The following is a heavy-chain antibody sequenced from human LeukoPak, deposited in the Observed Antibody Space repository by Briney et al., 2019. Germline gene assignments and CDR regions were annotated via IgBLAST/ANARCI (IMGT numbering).Heavy chain of an antibody. D-gene: IGHD6-13*01. CDR2: IYYSGST. CDR3: ASDPPPGIAAVGGFG. V-gene: IGHV4-39*07. Sequence: PSETLSLTCAVSGGSISSNSYYWGWIRQPPGKGLEWIGSIYYSGSTYYNPSLKSRVTISVDTSKNQFSLKLSSVTAADTAVYYCASDPPPGIAAVGGFGGGQGTLVTVSS. CDR1: GGSISSNSYY. J-gene: IGHJ4*02.